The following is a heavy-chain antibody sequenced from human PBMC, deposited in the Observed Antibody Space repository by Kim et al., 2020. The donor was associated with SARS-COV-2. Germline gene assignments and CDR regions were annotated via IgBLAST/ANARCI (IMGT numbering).Heavy chain of an antibody. CDR1: SDSISSYY. D-gene: IGHD3-22*01. V-gene: IGHV4-59*08. CDR2: VYDSGSTKTT. J-gene: IGHJ2*01. CDR3: ARPRGYYDWYFDL. Sequence: SETLSLTCTVSSDSISSYYWSWIRQPPGKGLEWIGYVYDSGSTKTTNYNPSLRSRIIISVDTSKNQFTLKLMSVTAADTSVYYWARPRGYYDWYFDLWGRGTLVTVSS.